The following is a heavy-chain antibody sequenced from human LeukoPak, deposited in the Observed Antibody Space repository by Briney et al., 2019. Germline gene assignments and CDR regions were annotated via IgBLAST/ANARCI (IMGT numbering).Heavy chain of an antibody. J-gene: IGHJ4*02. CDR3: AKDIGYCSGGSCYGFDY. CDR1: GFTFDDYA. Sequence: GGSLRLSCAASGFTFDDYAMHWVRQTPGKGLEWVSGISWNSGSIGYADSVKGRLTISRDNAKNSLYLQMNSLRAEDTALYYCAKDIGYCSGGSCYGFDYWGQGTLVTVSS. CDR2: ISWNSGSI. D-gene: IGHD2-15*01. V-gene: IGHV3-9*01.